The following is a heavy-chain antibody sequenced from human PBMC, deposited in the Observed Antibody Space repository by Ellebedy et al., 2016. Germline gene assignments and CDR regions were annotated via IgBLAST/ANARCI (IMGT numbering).Heavy chain of an antibody. V-gene: IGHV3-23*01. CDR2: ISGSGGST. CDR3: AKLMLIETYGMDV. CDR1: GFTFSSYA. D-gene: IGHD3-22*01. J-gene: IGHJ6*02. Sequence: GGSLRLXCAASGFTFSSYAMSWVRQAPGKGLEWVSAISGSGGSTYYADSVKGRFTISRDNSKNTLYLQMNSLRAEDTAVYYCAKLMLIETYGMDVWGQGTTVTVSS.